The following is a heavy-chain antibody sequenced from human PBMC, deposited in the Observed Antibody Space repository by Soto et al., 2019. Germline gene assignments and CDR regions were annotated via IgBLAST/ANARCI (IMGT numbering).Heavy chain of an antibody. CDR2: IYRTGST. V-gene: IGHV4-4*02. CDR1: GGSFTSNNW. Sequence: SETLSLTCAVSGGSFTSNNWWTWVRQSPGQGLEWIGEIYRTGSTNYNPSLKSRVTISLDKSENQFSLKVTSLTAADTAVYYCASRDPGTSVDYWGQGTLVTVSS. D-gene: IGHD1-7*01. CDR3: ASRDPGTSVDY. J-gene: IGHJ4*02.